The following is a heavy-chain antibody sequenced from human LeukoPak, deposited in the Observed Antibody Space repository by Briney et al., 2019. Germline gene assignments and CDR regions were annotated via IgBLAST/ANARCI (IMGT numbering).Heavy chain of an antibody. CDR1: GGSISSYF. CDR3: ARIDRSVAGTTEY. CDR2: IYYSGST. J-gene: IGHJ4*02. D-gene: IGHD6-19*01. V-gene: IGHV4-59*08. Sequence: PSETLSLTCTVPGGSISSYFWSWIRQPPGKGLEWIGYIYYSGSTNYNPSLKSRVTMSVDTSKNQFSLKLSSVTAADTAVYYCARIDRSVAGTTEYWGQGTLVTVS.